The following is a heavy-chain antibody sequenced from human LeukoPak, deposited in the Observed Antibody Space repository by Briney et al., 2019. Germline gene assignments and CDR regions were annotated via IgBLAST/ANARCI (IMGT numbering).Heavy chain of an antibody. Sequence: PGGSLRLSCAASGFTFSSYWMSWVRQAPGKGLEWVANIKQDGSEKYYVDSVKGRFTISRDNAKNSLYLQMNSLRAEDTAVYYCARDGLWFGELLTAAFDIWGQGTMVTVSS. CDR1: GFTFSSYW. CDR3: ARDGLWFGELLTAAFDI. V-gene: IGHV3-7*01. J-gene: IGHJ3*02. CDR2: IKQDGSEK. D-gene: IGHD3-10*01.